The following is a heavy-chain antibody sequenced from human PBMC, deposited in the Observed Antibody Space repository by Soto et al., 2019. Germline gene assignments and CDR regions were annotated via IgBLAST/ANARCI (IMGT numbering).Heavy chain of an antibody. V-gene: IGHV4-59*07. CDR1: GGSLIVYY. J-gene: IGHJ4*02. D-gene: IGHD4-17*01. CDR2: IHYRGVI. Sequence: SHTLSLTSNVPGGSLIVYYRSWIRQAPGKGLEWIGYIHYRGVINYNPSLKSRVTMSVDPSKNQFSLNLRSVTTADTAVYFCAWDPAGENGHWGPGSLV. CDR3: AWDPAGENGH.